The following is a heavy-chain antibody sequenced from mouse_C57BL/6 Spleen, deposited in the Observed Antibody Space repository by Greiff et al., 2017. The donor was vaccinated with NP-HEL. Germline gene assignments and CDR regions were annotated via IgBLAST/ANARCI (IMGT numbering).Heavy chain of an antibody. CDR3: TRSYYSKGGYFDV. D-gene: IGHD2-5*01. V-gene: IGHV1-5*01. CDR2: IYPGNSDT. J-gene: IGHJ1*03. CDR1: GYTFTSYW. Sequence: EVKLVESGTVLARPGASVKMSCKTSGYTFTSYWMHWVKQRPGQGLEWIGAIYPGNSDTSYNQKFKGKAKLTAVTSARTAYLELSRLTNEDSAVYYWTRSYYSKGGYFDVWGTGTTVTVSS.